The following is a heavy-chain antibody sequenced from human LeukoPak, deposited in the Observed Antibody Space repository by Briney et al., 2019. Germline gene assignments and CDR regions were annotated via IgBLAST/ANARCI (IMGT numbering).Heavy chain of an antibody. CDR2: ITGDGTTT. V-gene: IGHV3-23*01. J-gene: IGHJ4*02. Sequence: GGSLRLSCEASGLTFSSYGMSWVRQAPGKGLQWFSAITGDGTTTYYADSVKGRFTISRDNSKNMLYLQMSSLRAEDTAVYYCAKMQGYDYWGQGTLVPVSS. CDR3: AKMQGYDY. CDR1: GLTFSSYG. D-gene: IGHD5-12*01.